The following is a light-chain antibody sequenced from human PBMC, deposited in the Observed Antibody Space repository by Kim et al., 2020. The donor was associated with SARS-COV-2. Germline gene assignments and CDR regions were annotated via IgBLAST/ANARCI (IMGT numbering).Light chain of an antibody. CDR1: SSNIGSNY. CDR3: AAWDDSLSGWV. CDR2: RNN. J-gene: IGLJ3*02. Sequence: SVLTQPPSASGTPGQRVTISCSGSSSNIGSNYVYWYQQFPGTAPKLLIYRNNQRPSGVPDRFSGSKSGTSASLAISGLRSEDEADYYCAAWDDSLSGWVFGGGTQLTVL. V-gene: IGLV1-47*01.